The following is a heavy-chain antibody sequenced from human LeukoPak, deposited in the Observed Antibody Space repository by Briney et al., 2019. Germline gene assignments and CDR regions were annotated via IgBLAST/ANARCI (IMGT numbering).Heavy chain of an antibody. J-gene: IGHJ5*02. V-gene: IGHV3-74*01. CDR1: GFTFSNYW. Sequence: GGSLRLSCVAPGFTFSNYWMHWVRQAPGKGLVWVSRISNGGTTTIYADSVKGRFTISRDNAKNTLYLQMNSLGAEDSAVYYCTRRVSATRWFDPWGQGTLVTVSS. D-gene: IGHD2-8*01. CDR3: TRRVSATRWFDP. CDR2: ISNGGTTT.